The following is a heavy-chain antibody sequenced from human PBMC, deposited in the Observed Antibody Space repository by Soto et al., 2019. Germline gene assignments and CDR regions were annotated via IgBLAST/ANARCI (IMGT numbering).Heavy chain of an antibody. CDR3: ARDTGDGTFDF. CDR1: GGTFSSYA. D-gene: IGHD7-27*01. J-gene: IGHJ4*02. V-gene: IGHV1-69*06. Sequence: SVKCSCKASGGTFSSYAISWVRQAPGQGLEWMGGIIPIFGTANYAQKFQGRVTISRDTSASTAYMELTSLRSEDTAVYYCARDTGDGTFDFWGQGTLVTVSS. CDR2: IIPIFGTA.